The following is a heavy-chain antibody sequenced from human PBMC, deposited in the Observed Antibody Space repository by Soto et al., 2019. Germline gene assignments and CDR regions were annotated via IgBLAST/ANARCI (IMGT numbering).Heavy chain of an antibody. J-gene: IGHJ4*02. Sequence: ASEALSLTCAVSGGSISRSKWWRWGRPPPRKGLEWIGEIYHSGSTNYNPSLKSRVTISVDKSKKQFSLKLRPVTAADKEVYYCARFVGEGQLFLSVASYWGQGILVTVS. CDR2: IYHSGST. CDR1: GGSISRSKW. D-gene: IGHD6-6*01. V-gene: IGHV4-4*02. CDR3: ARFVGEGQLFLSVASY.